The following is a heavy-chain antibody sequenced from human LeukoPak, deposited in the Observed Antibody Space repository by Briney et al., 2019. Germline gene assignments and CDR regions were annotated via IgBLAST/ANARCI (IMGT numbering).Heavy chain of an antibody. V-gene: IGHV3-21*01. Sequence: GGSLRLSCAASGFTFSSYSMNWVRQAPGKGLEWVSSIGSANSYIYYADSLKGRFTISRDNAKNSLYLQMNSLRAEDTAVYYCAGASGGNRPFDYWGQGTLVTVSS. J-gene: IGHJ4*02. CDR3: AGASGGNRPFDY. CDR1: GFTFSSYS. D-gene: IGHD1-14*01. CDR2: IGSANSYI.